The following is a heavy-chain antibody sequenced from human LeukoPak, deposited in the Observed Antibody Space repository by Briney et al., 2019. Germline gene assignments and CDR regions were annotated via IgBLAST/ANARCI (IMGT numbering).Heavy chain of an antibody. CDR2: ISAYNGNT. J-gene: IGHJ6*02. Sequence: GASVKVSCKASGYTFTSYGISWVRQAPGQGLEWMGWISAYNGNTNYARKLQGRVTMTTDTSTSTAYMELRSLRSDDTAVYYCARVGATYYYYYGMDVWGQGTTVTVSS. CDR1: GYTFTSYG. D-gene: IGHD1-26*01. CDR3: ARVGATYYYYYGMDV. V-gene: IGHV1-18*01.